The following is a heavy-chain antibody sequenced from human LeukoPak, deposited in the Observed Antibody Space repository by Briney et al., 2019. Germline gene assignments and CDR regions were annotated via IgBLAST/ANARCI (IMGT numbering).Heavy chain of an antibody. V-gene: IGHV4-4*02. D-gene: IGHD3-22*01. CDR2: IYHSGST. CDR3: ARVLPYYYDSSGYPWGAFDI. CDR1: GGSISSSNW. Sequence: PSETLSLTCAVSGGSISSSNWWGWVRQPPGKGLEWIGEIYHSGSTNYNPSLKSRVTISVDKSKNQFSLKLSSVTAADTAVYYCARVLPYYYDSSGYPWGAFDIWGQGTMVTVSS. J-gene: IGHJ3*02.